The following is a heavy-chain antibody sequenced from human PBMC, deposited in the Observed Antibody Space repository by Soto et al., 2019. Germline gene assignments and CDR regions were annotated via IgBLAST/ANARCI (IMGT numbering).Heavy chain of an antibody. CDR3: VRDRYNWNYGGFDY. J-gene: IGHJ4*02. CDR1: GYTFTSHA. Sequence: QVQLVQSGVEVKKPGVSVNVSCKASGYTFTSHALHWVRQAPGQRPEWMGWINAGDGTTKYSRNFQGRVTITRDTPTTTAYMELTSLKSEDTAVYYCVRDRYNWNYGGFDYWGQGTLVTVSS. D-gene: IGHD1-7*01. CDR2: INAGDGTT. V-gene: IGHV1-3*01.